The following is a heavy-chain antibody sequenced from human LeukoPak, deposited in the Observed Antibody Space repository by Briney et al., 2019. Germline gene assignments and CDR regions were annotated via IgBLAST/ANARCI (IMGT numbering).Heavy chain of an antibody. CDR3: AKKGGYEKFDY. D-gene: IGHD3-22*01. V-gene: IGHV3-21*06. Sequence: GGSLRLSCATSGFTFSNYNMNWVRQAPGKGLEWVSSITSDNYIYYADSLKCRFTSSRDNAKNSLYLQMDSLRVDDTAVYYCAKKGGYEKFDYWGQGTLVTVSS. J-gene: IGHJ4*02. CDR2: ITSDNYI. CDR1: GFTFSNYN.